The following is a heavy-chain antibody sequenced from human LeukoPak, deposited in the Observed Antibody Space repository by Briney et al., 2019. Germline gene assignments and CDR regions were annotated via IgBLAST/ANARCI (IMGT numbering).Heavy chain of an antibody. J-gene: IGHJ4*02. V-gene: IGHV1-2*06. CDR2: ITPTSGST. CDR1: GYTFTGYY. D-gene: IGHD1-26*01. Sequence: ASVKVSCKTSGYTFTGYYIYWVRQAPGQGLEWMGQITPTSGSTNYAQKFQGRVTMTRDTSITTAYMELSRLTSDDTAVYYCTRGGADYWGQGTLVTVSS. CDR3: TRGGADY.